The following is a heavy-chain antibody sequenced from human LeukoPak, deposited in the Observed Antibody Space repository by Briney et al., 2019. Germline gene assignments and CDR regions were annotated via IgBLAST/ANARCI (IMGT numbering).Heavy chain of an antibody. D-gene: IGHD3-22*01. CDR2: INPSGGST. CDR1: GGTFSSYA. CDR3: ARDRGGIYYDSSGYDT. J-gene: IGHJ4*02. V-gene: IGHV1-46*01. Sequence: ASVKVSCKASGGTFSSYAISWVRQAPGQGLEWMGIINPSGGSTSYAQKFQGRVTMTRDTSTSTVYMELSSLRSEDTAVYYCARDRGGIYYDSSGYDTWGQGTLVTVSS.